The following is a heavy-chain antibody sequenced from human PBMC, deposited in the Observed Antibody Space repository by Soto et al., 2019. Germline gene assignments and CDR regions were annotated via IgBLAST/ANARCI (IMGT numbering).Heavy chain of an antibody. J-gene: IGHJ6*03. CDR2: ISYDGSNK. CDR3: AKVEGEITMVRGVQYYYYMDV. CDR1: GFTFSSYG. Sequence: GGSLRLSCAASGFTFSSYGMHWVRQAPGKGLEWVAVISYDGSNKYYADSVKGRFTISRDNSKNTLYLQMNSLRAEDTAVYYCAKVEGEITMVRGVQYYYYMDVWGKGTTVTVSS. D-gene: IGHD3-10*01. V-gene: IGHV3-30*18.